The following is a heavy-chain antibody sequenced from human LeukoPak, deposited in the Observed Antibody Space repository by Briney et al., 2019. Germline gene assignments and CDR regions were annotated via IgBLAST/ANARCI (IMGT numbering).Heavy chain of an antibody. J-gene: IGHJ6*02. Sequence: PSETLSLTCAVYGGSFSGYYWSWIRQPPGKGLEWVANINQDGSERYYVDSVKGRFTISRDNAKNSLSLQMNSLRAEDTALYYCARGNAMGVWGQGTTVTASS. CDR1: GGSFSGYY. V-gene: IGHV3-7*01. CDR2: INQDGSER. CDR3: ARGNAMGV.